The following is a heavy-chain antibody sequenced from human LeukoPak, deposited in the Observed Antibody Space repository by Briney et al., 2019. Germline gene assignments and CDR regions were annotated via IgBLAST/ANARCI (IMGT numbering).Heavy chain of an antibody. CDR3: SGYYGSGRGYYYYYMDV. CDR1: GGTVSSYA. J-gene: IGHJ6*03. CDR2: IIPIFGTA. Sequence: SVKVSCKASGGTVSSYAISWVRQAPGQGLEWMEGIIPIFGTANYAQKFQGRVTITADESTSTAYMELSSLRSEDTAVYYCSGYYGSGRGYYYYYMDVWGKGNTVTISS. D-gene: IGHD3-10*01. V-gene: IGHV1-69*01.